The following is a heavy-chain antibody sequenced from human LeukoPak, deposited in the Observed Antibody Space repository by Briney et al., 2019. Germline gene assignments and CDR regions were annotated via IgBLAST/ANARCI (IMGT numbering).Heavy chain of an antibody. CDR3: AKESYSDFWSGYEVNWFDP. J-gene: IGHJ5*02. D-gene: IGHD3-3*01. V-gene: IGHV3-23*01. CDR1: GFTFSSYA. Sequence: PGGSLRLSCAASGFTFSSYAMSWVRQAPGKGLEWVSAISGSGGSTYYADSVKGRFTISRDNSKNTLYLQMNSLRAEDTAVYYCAKESYSDFWSGYEVNWFDPWGQGTLVTVSS. CDR2: ISGSGGST.